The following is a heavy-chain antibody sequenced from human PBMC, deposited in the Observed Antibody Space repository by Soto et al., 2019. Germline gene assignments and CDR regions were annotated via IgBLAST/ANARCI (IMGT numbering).Heavy chain of an antibody. CDR2: ISYDGSYK. CDR3: AKDLDQLLWYYYYGMDV. Sequence: QVQLVESGGGVVQPGRSLRLSCAASGFTFSSYGMHWVRQAPGKGLEWVAVISYDGSYKYYADSVKGRFTISRDNSKNTLYLQMTGLRAEDTAVYYCAKDLDQLLWYYYYGMDVWGQGTTVTVSS. V-gene: IGHV3-30*18. CDR1: GFTFSSYG. D-gene: IGHD2-2*01. J-gene: IGHJ6*02.